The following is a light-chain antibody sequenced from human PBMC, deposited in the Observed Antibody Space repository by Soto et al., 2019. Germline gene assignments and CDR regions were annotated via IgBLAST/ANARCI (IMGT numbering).Light chain of an antibody. V-gene: IGKV3-20*01. CDR3: QQYGGSPPRYT. J-gene: IGKJ2*01. CDR2: GAS. Sequence: EIVLTQSPGTLSLSPGERATLSCRASQSVDSSYLAWYQQKPGQAPRLLIYGASSRATGIPDRFSGSGSGTDFTLTISRLEPEDFVVYYCQQYGGSPPRYTFGQGTKLEIK. CDR1: QSVDSSY.